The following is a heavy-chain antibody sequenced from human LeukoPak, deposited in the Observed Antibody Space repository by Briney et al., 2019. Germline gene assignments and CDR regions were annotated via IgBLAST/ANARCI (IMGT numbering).Heavy chain of an antibody. CDR1: GFTVSSNY. CDR3: ARIITMVRGVTDAFDI. CDR2: IYSGGST. J-gene: IGHJ3*02. D-gene: IGHD3-10*01. Sequence: GSLRLSCVASGFTVSSNYMSWVRQAPGKGLEWVSVIYSGGSTYYADSVKGRFTISRDNSKNTLYLQMNSLRAEDTAVYYCARIITMVRGVTDAFDIWGQGTMVTVSS. V-gene: IGHV3-66*01.